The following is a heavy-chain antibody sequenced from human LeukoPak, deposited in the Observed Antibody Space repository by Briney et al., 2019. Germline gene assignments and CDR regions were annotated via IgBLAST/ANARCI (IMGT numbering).Heavy chain of an antibody. D-gene: IGHD2-8*02. V-gene: IGHV3-23*01. J-gene: IGHJ4*02. CDR2: IYGSGGSE. Sequence: GRSLRLSCAASGFTFSSYGMHWVRQAPGKGLEWVSAIYGSGGSEYADSVKGRFTISRDNSKNTVYLQMNSLRAEDTAVYYCAKDRLPDGVWSIDYWGQGTLVTVSS. CDR1: GFTFSSYG. CDR3: AKDRLPDGVWSIDY.